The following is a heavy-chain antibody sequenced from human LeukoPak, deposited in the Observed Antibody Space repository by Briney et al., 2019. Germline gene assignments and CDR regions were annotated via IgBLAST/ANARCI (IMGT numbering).Heavy chain of an antibody. CDR1: GFTFSSYG. CDR2: IRYDGSNK. D-gene: IGHD3-9*01. V-gene: IGHV3-30*02. J-gene: IGHJ1*01. Sequence: GGSLRLSCAASGFTFSSYGMHWVRQAPGKGLEWVAFIRYDGSNKYYADSVKGRFTISRDNSKNTLYLQMNSLRAEDTAVYYCAKDRTDYDILTGEKYFQHWGQGTLVTVSS. CDR3: AKDRTDYDILTGEKYFQH.